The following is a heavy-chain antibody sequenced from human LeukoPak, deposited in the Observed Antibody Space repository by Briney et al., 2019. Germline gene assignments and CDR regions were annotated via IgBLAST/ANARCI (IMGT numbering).Heavy chain of an antibody. Sequence: GASVKVSCKPSGYTFNTYGITWVRQAPGQGLEWMGWISPYNGNTNYAQKFQGRVTLTTDTSTSTAYMELSSLRSEDTAVYYCARADRGSSWRVDYWGQGTLVTVSS. D-gene: IGHD6-13*01. V-gene: IGHV1-18*01. CDR1: GYTFNTYG. J-gene: IGHJ4*02. CDR2: ISPYNGNT. CDR3: ARADRGSSWRVDY.